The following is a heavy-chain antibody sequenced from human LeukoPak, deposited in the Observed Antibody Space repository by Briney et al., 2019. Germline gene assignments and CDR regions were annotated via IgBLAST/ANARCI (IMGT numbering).Heavy chain of an antibody. D-gene: IGHD3-9*01. CDR3: AKDIATDYDILTGYYLFDY. CDR1: GFTFDDYA. J-gene: IGHJ4*02. CDR2: IRWNSGSI. Sequence: GGSLRLSCAASGFTFDDYAMHWVRQAPGKGLEWVSGIRWNSGSIGYADSVKGRFTISRDNAKNSLYLQMNSLRAEDTALYYCAKDIATDYDILTGYYLFDYWGQGTLVTVSS. V-gene: IGHV3-9*01.